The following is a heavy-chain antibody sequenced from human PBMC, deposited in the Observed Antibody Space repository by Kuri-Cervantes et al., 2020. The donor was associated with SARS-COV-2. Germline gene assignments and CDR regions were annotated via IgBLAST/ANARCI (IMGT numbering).Heavy chain of an antibody. CDR3: AKPSRFTGSQPFDY. D-gene: IGHD1-26*01. CDR2: IKQDGSEK. J-gene: IGHJ4*02. CDR1: GFTFNSYE. Sequence: GESLKISCAASGFTFNSYEMNWVRQAPGKGLEWVANIKQDGSEKYYVDSVKGRFTISRDNAKNSLYLQMNSLRAEDTAVYYCAKPSRFTGSQPFDYWGQGTLVTVSS. V-gene: IGHV3-7*03.